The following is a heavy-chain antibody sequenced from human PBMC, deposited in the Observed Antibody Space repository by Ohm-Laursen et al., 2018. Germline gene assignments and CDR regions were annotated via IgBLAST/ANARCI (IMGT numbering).Heavy chain of an antibody. D-gene: IGHD5-12*01. Sequence: SLRLSCSASGFTFDGYAMHWVRQAPGRGLVWVSRINGDGTITNYADSVKGRFTITRDNAKNTVNLEMSSLRAEDTALYYCVGGYITVFHYWGQGTLLSVSS. J-gene: IGHJ4*02. V-gene: IGHV3-74*01. CDR2: INGDGTIT. CDR3: VGGYITVFHY. CDR1: GFTFDGYA.